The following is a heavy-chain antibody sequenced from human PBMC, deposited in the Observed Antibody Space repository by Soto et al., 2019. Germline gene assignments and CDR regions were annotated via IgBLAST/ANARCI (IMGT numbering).Heavy chain of an antibody. CDR1: GFTFSSYE. CDR3: AGYYYDSSGYYVQDY. Sequence: LRLSCAASGFTFSSYEMNWVRQAPGKGLEWVSYISSSGSTIYYADSVKGRFTISRDNAKNSLYLQMNSLRAEDTAVYYCAGYYYDSSGYYVQDYWGQGTLVTVSS. D-gene: IGHD3-22*01. CDR2: ISSSGSTI. V-gene: IGHV3-48*03. J-gene: IGHJ4*02.